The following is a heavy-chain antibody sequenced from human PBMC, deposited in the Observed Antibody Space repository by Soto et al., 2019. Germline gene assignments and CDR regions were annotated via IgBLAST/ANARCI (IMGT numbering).Heavy chain of an antibody. CDR1: GFNFPTFW. CDR3: ARLEDSSGYVDY. J-gene: IGHJ4*02. D-gene: IGHD3-22*01. V-gene: IGHV5-51*01. CDR2: IYPDDSDT. Sequence: GESLRISCKHSGFNFPTFWIAWVRQMPGKGLEWMGTIYPDDSDTRYSPSFQGQVTISADKSISTAYLQWSSLKASDTAMYYCARLEDSSGYVDYWGQGTLVTVSS.